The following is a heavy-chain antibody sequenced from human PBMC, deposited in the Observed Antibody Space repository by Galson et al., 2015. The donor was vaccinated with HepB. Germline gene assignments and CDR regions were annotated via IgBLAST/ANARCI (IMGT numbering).Heavy chain of an antibody. CDR2: INTKTGNP. CDR1: GYIFTNSV. Sequence: SVKVSCKASGYIFTNSVINWVRQAPGQGLEWMGGINTKTGNPTYAQGFPGRFVLSLDTSVTTAYLQISSLKAEDTAVYFCARVTSIYDYNRRGYFYYYYGMDVWGQGTTVTVSS. V-gene: IGHV7-4-1*02. J-gene: IGHJ6*02. CDR3: ARVTSIYDYNRRGYFYYYYGMDV. D-gene: IGHD3-22*01.